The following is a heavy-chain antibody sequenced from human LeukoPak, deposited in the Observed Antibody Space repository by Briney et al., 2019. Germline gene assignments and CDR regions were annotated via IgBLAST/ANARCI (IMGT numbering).Heavy chain of an antibody. CDR3: AKDHYCSGGSCYSGTLDY. D-gene: IGHD2-15*01. J-gene: IGHJ4*02. V-gene: IGHV3-30*18. Sequence: GGSLRLSCAASGFTFSSYGMHWVRQAPGKGLEWVAVISYDGSNKYYADSVKGRFTISRDNSKNTLYLQMNSLRAEDTAVYYCAKDHYCSGGSCYSGTLDYRGQGTLVTVSS. CDR2: ISYDGSNK. CDR1: GFTFSSYG.